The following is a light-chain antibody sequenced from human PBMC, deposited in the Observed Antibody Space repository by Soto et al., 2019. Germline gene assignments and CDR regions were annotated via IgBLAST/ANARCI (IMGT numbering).Light chain of an antibody. V-gene: IGKV3-20*01. CDR3: QQYGSSPRT. J-gene: IGKJ3*01. CDR2: RAS. CDR1: QSVNSDY. Sequence: EIVLTQSPGTLSLSPGERATLSCRASQSVNSDYLGWFQQKPGQAPRLLIYRASIRATGVPARFSGSGSGTEFTLTITSLEPEDFAVYYCQQYGSSPRTFGPGTKVDIK.